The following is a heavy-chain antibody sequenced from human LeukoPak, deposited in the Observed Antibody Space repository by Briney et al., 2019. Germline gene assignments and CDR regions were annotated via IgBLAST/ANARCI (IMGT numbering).Heavy chain of an antibody. V-gene: IGHV1-46*01. CDR2: IIPSEGST. CDR3: ARDYDSSGYYARDAFDI. D-gene: IGHD3-22*01. CDR1: GYTFIYY. Sequence: ASVKVTCMASGYTFIYYMQCERRVPGPGLGGMGIIIPSEGSTSYATKFQGRVAMTRETSTSTVYMELSSLGSEDTAVYYCARDYDSSGYYARDAFDIWGQGTMVTVSS. J-gene: IGHJ3*02.